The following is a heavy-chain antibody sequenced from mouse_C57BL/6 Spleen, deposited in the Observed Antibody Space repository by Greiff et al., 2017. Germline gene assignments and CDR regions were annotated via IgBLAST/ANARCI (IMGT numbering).Heavy chain of an antibody. V-gene: IGHV7-1*01. J-gene: IGHJ4*01. CDR3: ARGGGYGYAMDY. D-gene: IGHD1-1*02. CDR1: GFTFSDFY. CDR2: SRHKANDYTT. Sequence: EVNVVESGGGLVQSGRSLRLSCATSGFTFSDFYMEWVRQAPGKGLEWIAASRHKANDYTTEYSASVKGRFIVSRDNSQSILYLQMNALRAEDTAVYYCARGGGYGYAMDYWGQGTSVTVSS.